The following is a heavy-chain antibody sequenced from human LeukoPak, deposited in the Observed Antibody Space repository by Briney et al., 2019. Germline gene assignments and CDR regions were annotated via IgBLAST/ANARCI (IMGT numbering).Heavy chain of an antibody. J-gene: IGHJ3*02. V-gene: IGHV3-30*18. Sequence: GGSLRLSCAAPGFTFSSYGMHWVRQAPGKGLEWVAVISYDGSNKYYADSVKGRFTISRDNSKNTLYLQMNSLRAEDTAVYYCAKGLGVIVRDAFDIWGQGTMVTVSS. CDR1: GFTFSSYG. CDR3: AKGLGVIVRDAFDI. D-gene: IGHD3-10*01. CDR2: ISYDGSNK.